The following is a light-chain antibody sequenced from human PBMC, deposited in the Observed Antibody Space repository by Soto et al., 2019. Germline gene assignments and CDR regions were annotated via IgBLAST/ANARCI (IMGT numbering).Light chain of an antibody. Sequence: SSRSLHFTLVQPASMSCRSSQSLRYSDGTTGLIWSQQRRGQSPRRLIYKVSNRASGVPDRFSGSGSGTDFTLKISGVEAEDVGLFYYMQCRDWPHTFGQGTKV. CDR2: KVS. J-gene: IGKJ1*01. V-gene: IGKV2-30*01. CDR1: QSLRYSDGTTG. CDR3: MQCRDWPHT.